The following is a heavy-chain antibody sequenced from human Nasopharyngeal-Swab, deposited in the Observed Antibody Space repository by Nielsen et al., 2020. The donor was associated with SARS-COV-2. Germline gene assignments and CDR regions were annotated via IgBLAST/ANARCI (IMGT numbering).Heavy chain of an antibody. J-gene: IGHJ4*02. D-gene: IGHD6-19*01. CDR3: VRGSSDWRGIDY. V-gene: IGHV3-64*04. CDR2: ISRDGGST. Sequence: GESLKISCSASGFTFRNYGMHWVRQAPGKGLQYVSGISRDGGSTYHADSVQGRFTISRDNPNNTFYLQMNSLRADDTAVYYCVRGSSDWRGIDYWGQGTLVTVSS. CDR1: GFTFRNYG.